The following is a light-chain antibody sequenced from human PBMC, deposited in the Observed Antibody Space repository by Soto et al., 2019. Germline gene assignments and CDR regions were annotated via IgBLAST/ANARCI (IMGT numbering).Light chain of an antibody. Sequence: SYELTQPRSVSVAPGQTARITCGGNNIGRKSVHWYQQRPGQAPVLVVYDDSDRPSGIPERFSGSNSGNTATLTISRVEAGDEAEYYCQVWGTNGDHWVFGEGSNLTVL. V-gene: IGLV3-21*02. CDR3: QVWGTNGDHWV. CDR1: NIGRKS. CDR2: DDS. J-gene: IGLJ3*02.